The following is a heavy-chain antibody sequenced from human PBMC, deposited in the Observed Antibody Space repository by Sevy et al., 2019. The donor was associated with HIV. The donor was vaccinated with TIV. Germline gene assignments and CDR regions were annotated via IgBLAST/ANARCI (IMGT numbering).Heavy chain of an antibody. Sequence: SETLSLTCTVSGGSLSSGSYYWSWIRQPPGKGLDWIGYISYIGSTSYNPSLKSRVTISVDTSKNQLSLRLTSVTAADTAVYYCVRDRIAAAGGYFDNWGQGTLVTVSS. CDR3: VRDRIAAAGGYFDN. J-gene: IGHJ4*02. CDR2: ISYIGST. D-gene: IGHD6-13*01. V-gene: IGHV4-61*01. CDR1: GGSLSSGSYY.